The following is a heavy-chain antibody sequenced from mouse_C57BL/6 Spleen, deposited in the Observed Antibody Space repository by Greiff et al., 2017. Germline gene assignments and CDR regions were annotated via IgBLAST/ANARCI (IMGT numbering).Heavy chain of an antibody. Sequence: QVQLQQPGAELVRPGSSVKLSCKASGYTFTSYWMHWVKQRPIQGLEWIGNIDPSDSETHYNQKFKDKATLTVDKSSSTAYMQLSSLTSEDSAVYYCATAGGSSPAWFAYWGQGTLVTVSA. CDR1: GYTFTSYW. V-gene: IGHV1-52*01. J-gene: IGHJ3*01. CDR3: ATAGGSSPAWFAY. CDR2: IDPSDSET. D-gene: IGHD1-1*01.